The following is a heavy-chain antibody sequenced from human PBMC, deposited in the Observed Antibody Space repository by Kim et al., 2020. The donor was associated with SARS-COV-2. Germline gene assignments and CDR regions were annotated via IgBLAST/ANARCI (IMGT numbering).Heavy chain of an antibody. J-gene: IGHJ4*02. CDR2: IKQDGSET. Sequence: GGSLRLSCAASGFIFSSYWMSWVRQAPGKGLEWVANIKQDGSETYYVDSVKGRFTISRDNAKNSLYLQMNSLRAEDTAVYYCASEVRELLWFGELFPSGGDYFDYWGQGTLVSVSS. V-gene: IGHV3-7*03. CDR1: GFIFSSYW. D-gene: IGHD3-10*01. CDR3: ASEVRELLWFGELFPSGGDYFDY.